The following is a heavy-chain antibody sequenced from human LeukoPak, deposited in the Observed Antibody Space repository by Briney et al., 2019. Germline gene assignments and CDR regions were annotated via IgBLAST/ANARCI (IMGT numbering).Heavy chain of an antibody. CDR2: IYYSGST. Sequence: SETLSLTCTVSGGSISSGGYYWSWIRQPPGKGLEWIGYIYYSGSTNYNPSLKSRVTISVDTSKNQFSLKLSSVTAADTAVYYCAREGFFSPYDAFDIWGQGTMVTVSS. J-gene: IGHJ3*02. V-gene: IGHV4-61*08. CDR1: GGSISSGGYY. D-gene: IGHD3-3*01. CDR3: AREGFFSPYDAFDI.